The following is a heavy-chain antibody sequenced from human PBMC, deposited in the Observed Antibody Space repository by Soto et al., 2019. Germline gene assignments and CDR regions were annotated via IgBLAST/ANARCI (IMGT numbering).Heavy chain of an antibody. V-gene: IGHV3-7*03. CDR2: IKQDGSEK. Sequence: GGSLRLSCAASGFTSSSYWMSWVRQAPGKGLEWVANIKQDGSEKYYVDSVKGRFTISRDNAKNSMYLQMNSLRAEDTAVYYCARDSTLTRSFDYWGQGTLVTVSS. J-gene: IGHJ4*02. CDR1: GFTSSSYW. CDR3: ARDSTLTRSFDY. D-gene: IGHD1-1*01.